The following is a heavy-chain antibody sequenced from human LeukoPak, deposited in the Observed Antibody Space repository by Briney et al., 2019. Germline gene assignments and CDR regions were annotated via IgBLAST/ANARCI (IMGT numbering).Heavy chain of an antibody. CDR3: AREGRGFADGFDY. J-gene: IGHJ4*02. D-gene: IGHD5-12*01. Sequence: RTGGSLRLSCAASGFSFSNYAMSWVRQAPGKGLEWVSYISTSGTTIYYADSVKGRFTISRDNAKNSLYLQMNSLRAEDTAVYYCAREGRGFADGFDYWGQGTLVTVSS. V-gene: IGHV3-48*03. CDR1: GFSFSNYA. CDR2: ISTSGTTI.